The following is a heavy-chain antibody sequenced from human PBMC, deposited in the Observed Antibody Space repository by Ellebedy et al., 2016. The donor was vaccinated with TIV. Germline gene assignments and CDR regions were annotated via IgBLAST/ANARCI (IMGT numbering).Heavy chain of an antibody. Sequence: SETLSLTXAVYGGSFSGYFWTWIRQPPGKGLEWIGDITHSGSTNYNPSLKSRVTISVDTSKNQFSLKLTSVTAADTAVYYCARGLVAVTNTFFFDSWGQGTLVTVSS. CDR1: GGSFSGYF. CDR2: ITHSGST. J-gene: IGHJ4*02. D-gene: IGHD6-19*01. V-gene: IGHV4-34*01. CDR3: ARGLVAVTNTFFFDS.